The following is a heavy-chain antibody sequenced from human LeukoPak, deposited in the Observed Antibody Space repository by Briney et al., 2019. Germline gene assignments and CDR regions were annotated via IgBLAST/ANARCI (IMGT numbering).Heavy chain of an antibody. J-gene: IGHJ4*02. Sequence: GASVKVSCKASGYTFTSYGISWVRQAPGQGLEWMGWISAYNGNTNYAQKLQGRVTMTTDTSTSTAYMELRSLRSDDTAVYYRARDGSKYYYDSSGYRHFDYWGQGTLVIVSS. D-gene: IGHD3-22*01. CDR2: ISAYNGNT. CDR1: GYTFTSYG. V-gene: IGHV1-18*01. CDR3: ARDGSKYYYDSSGYRHFDY.